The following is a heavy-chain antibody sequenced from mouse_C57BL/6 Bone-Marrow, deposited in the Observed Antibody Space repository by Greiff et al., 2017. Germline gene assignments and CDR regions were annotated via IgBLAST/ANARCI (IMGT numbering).Heavy chain of an antibody. CDR3: ARPYYRPYWYFDV. CDR1: GYTFTSYW. Sequence: QVQLQQPGAELVKPGASVKLSCKASGYTFTSYWMHWVKQRPGHGLEWIGMIHPNSGSTNYNEKFKSKATLTVDKSSSTAYMQLSSLTSEDSAVYYCARPYYRPYWYFDVWGTGTTVTVSS. D-gene: IGHD2-12*01. V-gene: IGHV1-64*01. J-gene: IGHJ1*03. CDR2: IHPNSGST.